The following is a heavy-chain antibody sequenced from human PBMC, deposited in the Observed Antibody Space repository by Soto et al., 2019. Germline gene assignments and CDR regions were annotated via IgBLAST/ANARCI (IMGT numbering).Heavy chain of an antibody. V-gene: IGHV1-46*01. CDR3: ARGAGPGGTYYDFWSGSGYYGMDV. J-gene: IGHJ6*02. D-gene: IGHD3-3*01. Sequence: ASVKVSCKASGYTFTSYYMHWVRQAPGQGLEWMGIINPSGGSTSYAQKFQGRVTMTRDTSTSTVYMELSSLRSEDTAVYYCARGAGPGGTYYDFWSGSGYYGMDVWGQGTTVTVSS. CDR2: INPSGGST. CDR1: GYTFTSYY.